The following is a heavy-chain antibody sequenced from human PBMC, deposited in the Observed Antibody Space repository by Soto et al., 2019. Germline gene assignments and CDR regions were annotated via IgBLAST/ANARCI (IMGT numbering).Heavy chain of an antibody. D-gene: IGHD1-26*01. CDR2: IYPGDSDA. V-gene: IGHV5-51*01. CDR3: ARPYSGTYPRPFYFDY. J-gene: IGHJ4*02. Sequence: GEARKISCEGSGYRFTKYWIGWVRQMPGKGLEWMGIIYPGDSDARYSPSFQGQVIISADKSINTAYLQWSSLQASDTAVYYGARPYSGTYPRPFYFDYWGQGTQVTVSS. CDR1: GYRFTKYW.